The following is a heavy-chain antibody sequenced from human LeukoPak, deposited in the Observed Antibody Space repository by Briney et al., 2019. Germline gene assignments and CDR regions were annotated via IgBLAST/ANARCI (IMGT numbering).Heavy chain of an antibody. J-gene: IGHJ3*02. CDR2: IYTSGST. D-gene: IGHD3-10*01. V-gene: IGHV4-4*07. CDR3: ARVRYYYGSGSYDAFDI. CDR1: GGSISSYY. Sequence: SETLSLPCTVSGGSISSYYWSWIRQPAGKGLEWIGRIYTSGSTNYNPSLKSRVTMSVDTSKNQFSLKLSSVTAADTAVYYCARVRYYYGSGSYDAFDIWGQGTMVTVSS.